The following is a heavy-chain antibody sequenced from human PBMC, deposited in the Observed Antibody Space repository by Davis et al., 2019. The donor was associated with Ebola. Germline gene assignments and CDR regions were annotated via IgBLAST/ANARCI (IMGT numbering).Heavy chain of an antibody. CDR2: ISGSGGST. Sequence: GESLKISCAASGFTFSSYAMSWVRQAPGKGLEWVSAISGSGGSTYYADSVKGRFTISRDNSKNTLYLQMNSLRAEDTAVYYCAKDGAYLAITMIVWPRWFDPWGQGTLVTVSS. D-gene: IGHD3-22*01. CDR3: AKDGAYLAITMIVWPRWFDP. V-gene: IGHV3-23*01. J-gene: IGHJ5*02. CDR1: GFTFSSYA.